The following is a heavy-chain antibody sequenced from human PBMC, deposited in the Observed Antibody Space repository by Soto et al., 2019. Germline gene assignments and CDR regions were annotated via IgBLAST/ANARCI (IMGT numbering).Heavy chain of an antibody. V-gene: IGHV4-39*01. CDR1: GASITITTYF. CDR3: AKNLTRKGRFDY. Sequence: PSETLSLTCTLSGASITITTYFLAWIRKPPGKGLEWFGSIYYSGKTHYNPSLKSRVTISVDRSKNQFSLQMSSVTAADTAVYYCAKNLTRKGRFDYWGQGSLVTFSS. D-gene: IGHD2-2*01. J-gene: IGHJ4*02. CDR2: IYYSGKT.